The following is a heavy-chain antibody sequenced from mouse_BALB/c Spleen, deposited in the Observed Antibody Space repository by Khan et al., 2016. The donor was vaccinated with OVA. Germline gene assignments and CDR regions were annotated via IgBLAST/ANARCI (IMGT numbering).Heavy chain of an antibody. V-gene: IGHV1-7*01. Sequence: VQLQESGAELAKPGPSVKMSCKASGYTFINYWILWVKQRPGQGLEWIGYINPSTGYTEYNPNFKDKATLTADKSSSTAYMQLSSLTSEDSAVDYCARRGRRWDFDYWGQGTTLTVTS. CDR2: INPSTGYT. CDR3: ARRGRRWDFDY. J-gene: IGHJ2*01. CDR1: GYTFINYW. D-gene: IGHD1-1*01.